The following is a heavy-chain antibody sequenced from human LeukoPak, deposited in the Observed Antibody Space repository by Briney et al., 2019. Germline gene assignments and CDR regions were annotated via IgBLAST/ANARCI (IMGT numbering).Heavy chain of an antibody. CDR1: GFTFGSYA. CDR2: INSDGRNT. D-gene: IGHD5-18*01. Sequence: PGGSLRLSCAASGFTFGSYAMSWVRQAPGKGLEGVSAINSDGRNTYYADSVKGRFTISRDNSKNTLFLQVNSLRAEDTAVYYCARREYNNGYVFGGPGTLVTVSS. V-gene: IGHV3-23*01. CDR3: ARREYNNGYVF. J-gene: IGHJ4*02.